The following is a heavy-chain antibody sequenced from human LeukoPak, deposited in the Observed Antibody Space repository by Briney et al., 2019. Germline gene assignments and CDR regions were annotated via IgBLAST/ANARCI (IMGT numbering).Heavy chain of an antibody. CDR2: INTNTGNP. Sequence: ASVKVSCKASGYTFTSYAMNWVRQAPGQGLEWMGWINTNTGNPTYAQGFTGRFVFSLDTSVSTAYLQISSLKAEDTAVYYCARPLPGITMIAGGYWGQGTLVTVSS. J-gene: IGHJ4*02. CDR1: GYTFTSYA. D-gene: IGHD3-22*01. CDR3: ARPLPGITMIAGGY. V-gene: IGHV7-4-1*02.